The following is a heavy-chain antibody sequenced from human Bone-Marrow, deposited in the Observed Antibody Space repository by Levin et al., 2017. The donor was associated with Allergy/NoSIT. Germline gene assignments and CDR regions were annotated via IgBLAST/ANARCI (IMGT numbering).Heavy chain of an antibody. J-gene: IGHJ3*02. CDR3: ARQADYAFDI. V-gene: IGHV3-74*01. Sequence: QSGGSLRLSCAASGFTFRSNWMHWVRQAPGKGLVWVSRINSDGGSTHYADSVKGRFTISRDNARNTLYLQMNSLRAEDTAVYYCARQADYAFDIWGQGTMVTVSS. CDR1: GFTFRSNW. CDR2: INSDGGST.